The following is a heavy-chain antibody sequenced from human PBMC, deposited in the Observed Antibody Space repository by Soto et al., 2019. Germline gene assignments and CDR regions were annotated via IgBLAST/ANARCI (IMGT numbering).Heavy chain of an antibody. D-gene: IGHD1-26*01. V-gene: IGHV4-61*01. CDR1: GGSVSSGNYY. J-gene: IGHJ5*02. Sequence: PSETLSLTCTVSGGSVSSGNYYWSWIRQPPGKGLEWIGYIYYSGSTKYNPSLKSRVTISVDTSKNQFSLKLSSVTAADTAVYYCARESGSYFRNWFDPWGQGTLVTVSS. CDR3: ARESGSYFRNWFDP. CDR2: IYYSGST.